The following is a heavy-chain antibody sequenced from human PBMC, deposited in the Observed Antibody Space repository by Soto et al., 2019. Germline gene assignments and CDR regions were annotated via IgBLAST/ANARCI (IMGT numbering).Heavy chain of an antibody. J-gene: IGHJ4*02. Sequence: EVQLLESGGGLIEPGGSLRLSCAASEFTFRSYAMSWVRQAPGEGLEWVSAISDIGDITYYADSVKGRFTISRDNSKNTLFLQMDSLRPEDTAVYSCAKDYSYDSSGVLDYWGQGTLVTVSS. CDR2: ISDIGDIT. V-gene: IGHV3-23*01. CDR3: AKDYSYDSSGVLDY. CDR1: EFTFRSYA. D-gene: IGHD3-22*01.